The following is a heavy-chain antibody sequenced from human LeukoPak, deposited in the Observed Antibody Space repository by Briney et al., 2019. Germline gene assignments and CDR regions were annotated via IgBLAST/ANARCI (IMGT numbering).Heavy chain of an antibody. V-gene: IGHV3-48*01. D-gene: IGHD3-10*01. CDR2: ISSSSSTI. CDR3: ARDPLTYYYGSGRDAFDI. Sequence: PGGSLRLSCAASGFTFSSYSMNWVRQAPGKGLEWVSYISSSSSTIYYADSVKGRFTISRDNAKNSLYLQMNSLRAEDTAVYYCARDPLTYYYGSGRDAFDIWGQGTMLTVSS. J-gene: IGHJ3*02. CDR1: GFTFSSYS.